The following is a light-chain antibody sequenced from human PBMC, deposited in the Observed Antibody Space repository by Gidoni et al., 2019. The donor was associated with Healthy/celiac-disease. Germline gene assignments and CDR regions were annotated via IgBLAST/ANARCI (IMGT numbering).Light chain of an antibody. CDR1: RSAVGGYNY. J-gene: IGLJ2*01. CDR3: SSYTSSSTLV. Sequence: QSALTQPASVSGSPGQSITISCTGTRSAVGGYNYVTLYQQHPGKAPKLMIYYVSNRPSGVANRFSGSKSGNTASLTISGLQAEDEADYYCSSYTSSSTLVFGGGTKLTVL. V-gene: IGLV2-14*01. CDR2: YVS.